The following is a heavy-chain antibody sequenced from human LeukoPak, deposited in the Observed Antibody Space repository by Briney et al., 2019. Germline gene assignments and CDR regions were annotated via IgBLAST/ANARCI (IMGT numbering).Heavy chain of an antibody. D-gene: IGHD2-21*01. V-gene: IGHV3-30-3*01. CDR2: ISYDGSNK. CDR1: GFTFSSYA. J-gene: IGHJ4*02. CDR3: AKGRSTGPVVVGEFDY. Sequence: GGSLRLSCAASGFTFSSYAMHWVRQAPGKGLEWVAVISYDGSNKYYADSVKGRFTISRDNSKNTLYLQMYSLRAEDTAVYYCAKGRSTGPVVVGEFDYWGQGTLVTVSS.